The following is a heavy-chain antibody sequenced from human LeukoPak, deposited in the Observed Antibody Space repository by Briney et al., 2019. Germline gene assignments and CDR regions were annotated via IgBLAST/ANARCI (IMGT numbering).Heavy chain of an antibody. V-gene: IGHV1-2*02. D-gene: IGHD3-10*01. Sequence: ASVTVSYKASVCTFTDYYMHWVGQAPGQGREGMGWINPNSGGTNYAQKFQGRVTMTRDTSISTAYMELSRLRSDDTAVYYCARDVSDFGELFTKPNYYFDYWGQGTLVTVSS. J-gene: IGHJ4*02. CDR3: ARDVSDFGELFTKPNYYFDY. CDR2: INPNSGGT. CDR1: VCTFTDYY.